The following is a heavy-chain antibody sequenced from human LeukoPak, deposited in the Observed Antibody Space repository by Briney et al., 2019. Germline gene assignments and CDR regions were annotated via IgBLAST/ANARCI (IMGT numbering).Heavy chain of an antibody. CDR1: GGSLSGYY. Sequence: SETLSLTCAVYGGSLSGYYWSWIRQPPGKGLEWIGEINHSGSTNYNPSLKSRVTISVDTSNNQFSLKLSSVTAADTAVYYCARKAMGLRRTNWCFDLWGRGTLVTVSS. CDR2: INHSGST. V-gene: IGHV4-34*01. D-gene: IGHD5-18*01. J-gene: IGHJ2*01. CDR3: ARKAMGLRRTNWCFDL.